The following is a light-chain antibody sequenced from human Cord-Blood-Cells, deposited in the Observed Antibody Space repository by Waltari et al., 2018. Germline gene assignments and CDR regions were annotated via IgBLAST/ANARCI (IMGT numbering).Light chain of an antibody. J-gene: IGKJ2*01. CDR1: QSISSY. CDR2: AAS. CDR3: QQSYSTLL. Sequence: IQMTQSSSSLSASVGDSVTITCRASQSISSYLNWYQQKPGKAPKLLIYAASSLQSGVPSRFSGSGSGTDFTLTISSLQPEDFATYYCQQSYSTLLFGQGTKLEIK. V-gene: IGKV1-39*01.